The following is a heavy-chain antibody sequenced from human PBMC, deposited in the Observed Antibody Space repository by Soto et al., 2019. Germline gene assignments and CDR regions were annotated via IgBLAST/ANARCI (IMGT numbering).Heavy chain of an antibody. CDR3: ARDPRGNPTGVENWNYGEWFDP. CDR2: IIPIFGTA. Sequence: QVQLVQSGAEVKKPGSSVKVSCKASGGTFSSYAISWVRQAPGQGLEWMGGIIPIFGTANYAQKFQGRVTITGDESTSTAYMELSSLRSEDTAVYYCARDPRGNPTGVENWNYGEWFDPWGQGTLVTVSS. V-gene: IGHV1-69*01. CDR1: GGTFSSYA. D-gene: IGHD1-7*01. J-gene: IGHJ5*02.